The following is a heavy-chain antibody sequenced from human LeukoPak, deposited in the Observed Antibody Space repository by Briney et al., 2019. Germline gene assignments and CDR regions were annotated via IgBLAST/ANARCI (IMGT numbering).Heavy chain of an antibody. CDR3: AKDLSLLWFGEIESGAFDI. CDR1: GFTFTSYA. D-gene: IGHD3-10*01. Sequence: PGVSLRLSCAASGFTFTSYAMSWVRQAPGKGLEWVSAISGSGGSTYYADSVKGRFTISRDNSKNTLYLQMNSLRAEDTAVYYCAKDLSLLWFGEIESGAFDIWGQGTMVTVSS. CDR2: ISGSGGST. J-gene: IGHJ3*02. V-gene: IGHV3-23*01.